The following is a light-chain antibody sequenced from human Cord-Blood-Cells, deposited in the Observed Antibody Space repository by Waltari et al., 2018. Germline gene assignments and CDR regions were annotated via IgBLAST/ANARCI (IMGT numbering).Light chain of an antibody. CDR1: SGSIASNY. J-gene: IGLJ3*02. Sequence: NFMLTQPHSVSESPGKTVTISCTGSSGSIASNYVQWYQQRPGSAPTTVIYEENQRPSGVPDRFSGSIDIPSNAASLTSSGRKTKDETDYYCQSYDSSNWVFGGGTKLTVL. V-gene: IGLV6-57*02. CDR3: QSYDSSNWV. CDR2: EEN.